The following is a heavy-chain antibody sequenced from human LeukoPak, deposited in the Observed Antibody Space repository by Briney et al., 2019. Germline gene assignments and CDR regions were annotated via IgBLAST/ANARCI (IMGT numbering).Heavy chain of an antibody. CDR1: GFTFSSYT. CDR3: ARDRGSGYYLDYYFDY. CDR2: ISYDGSNK. J-gene: IGHJ4*02. Sequence: GGSLRLSCAASGFTFSSYTMHWVRQPPGKGLEWVAVISYDGSNKYYADSVKGRFTISRDNSKNTLYLQMNSLRAEDTAVYYCARDRGSGYYLDYYFDYWGQGTLVTVSS. D-gene: IGHD3-3*01. V-gene: IGHV3-30-3*01.